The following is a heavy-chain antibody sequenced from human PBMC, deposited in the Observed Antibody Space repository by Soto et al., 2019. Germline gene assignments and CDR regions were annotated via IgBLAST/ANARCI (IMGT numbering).Heavy chain of an antibody. CDR1: GFTFSSHA. V-gene: IGHV3-23*01. J-gene: IGHJ4*02. CDR3: AKATIAALTSLAPYFDY. CDR2: ISGSGGST. D-gene: IGHD6-6*01. Sequence: GGSLRLSCAASGFTFSSHAVSWVRQAPGKGLEWVSGISGSGGSTYNADSVKGRFTISRDNSKNTLYLQMNSLRAEDTAVYYCAKATIAALTSLAPYFDYWGQGTRVTVSS.